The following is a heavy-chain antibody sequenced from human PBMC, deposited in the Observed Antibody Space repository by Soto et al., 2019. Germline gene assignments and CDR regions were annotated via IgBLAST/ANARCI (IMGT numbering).Heavy chain of an antibody. J-gene: IGHJ6*02. Sequence: SLRLSCSASGFTFSSYEMNWVRQAPGKGLEWVSYISSSGSTIYYADSVKGRFTISRDNAKNSLYLQMNSLRAEDTAVYYCARDSYGYGGYYYYGMDVWGQGTTVTVSS. V-gene: IGHV3-48*03. CDR2: ISSSGSTI. D-gene: IGHD5-18*01. CDR1: GFTFSSYE. CDR3: ARDSYGYGGYYYYGMDV.